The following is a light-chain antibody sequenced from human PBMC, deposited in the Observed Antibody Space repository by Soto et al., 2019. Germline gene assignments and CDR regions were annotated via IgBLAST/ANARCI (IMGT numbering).Light chain of an antibody. Sequence: QSVLTQSPSASASLGASVQLTCTLSSGHSTYAIAWHQQQPEKGPRYLMKVNSDGTHSKGDGIPDRFSGSSSGADRYLTISSLQSEDEADYYCQTWDTGIQVFGGGTKLTVL. CDR1: SGHSTYA. J-gene: IGLJ2*01. V-gene: IGLV4-69*01. CDR2: VNSDGTH. CDR3: QTWDTGIQV.